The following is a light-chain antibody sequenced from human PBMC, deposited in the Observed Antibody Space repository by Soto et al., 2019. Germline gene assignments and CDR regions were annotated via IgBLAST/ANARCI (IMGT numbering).Light chain of an antibody. Sequence: EIMMTQSPATLSVSPGERATLSCRAMQRSSSNLARYQQKPGQAPRLLIYGASSRATGIPDRFSGSGSGTDFTLTISRLEPEDFSVYYCQQRSNWPLTFGGGTKVDI. V-gene: IGKV3D-20*02. J-gene: IGKJ4*01. CDR1: QRSSSN. CDR3: QQRSNWPLT. CDR2: GAS.